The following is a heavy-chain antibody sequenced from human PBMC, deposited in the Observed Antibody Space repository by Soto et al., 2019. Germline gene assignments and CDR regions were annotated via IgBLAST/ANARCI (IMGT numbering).Heavy chain of an antibody. Sequence: GGSLRLSCEASGFTFSGFDMHLVRQPTGKGLEWVSSIGTAGDTYYAVSVKGRFTISRDNAKNSLSLQMNSLRAGDMAVYFCAKSQEIGTHFFDSWGQGTQVTVSS. J-gene: IGHJ4*02. CDR1: GFTFSGFD. CDR2: IGTAGDT. CDR3: AKSQEIGTHFFDS. D-gene: IGHD6-13*01. V-gene: IGHV3-13*01.